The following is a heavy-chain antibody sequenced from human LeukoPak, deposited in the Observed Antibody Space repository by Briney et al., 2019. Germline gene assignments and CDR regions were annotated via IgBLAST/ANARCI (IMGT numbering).Heavy chain of an antibody. V-gene: IGHV1-2*02. CDR1: GYTFTGYY. CDR2: INPNSGGT. Sequence: ASVKVSCKASGYTFTGYYMHWVRQAPGQGLEWMGWINPNSGGTNYAQKFQGRVTMTRDTSTSTAYMELSRLRSDDTAVYYCARDRAELSAFDIWGQGTMVTVSS. D-gene: IGHD1-26*01. CDR3: ARDRAELSAFDI. J-gene: IGHJ3*02.